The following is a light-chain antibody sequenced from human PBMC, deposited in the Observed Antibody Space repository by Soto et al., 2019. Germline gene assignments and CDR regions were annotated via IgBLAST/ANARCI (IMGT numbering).Light chain of an antibody. J-gene: IGLJ3*02. CDR1: SSNMGAGYN. CDR3: QSYDRSLSGSV. V-gene: IGLV1-40*01. Sequence: QSALTQPPSVSGAPGQRVTISCTGSSSNMGAGYNVHWYQHLPGTAPKLLIYSNSNRPSGVPDRFSGSKSGASASLAITGLQAEDEADYYCQSYDRSLSGSVFGGGTKLTVL. CDR2: SNS.